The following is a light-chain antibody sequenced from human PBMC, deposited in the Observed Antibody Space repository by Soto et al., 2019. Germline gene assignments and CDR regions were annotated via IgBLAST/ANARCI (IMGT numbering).Light chain of an antibody. V-gene: IGLV1-40*01. J-gene: IGLJ1*01. CDR1: SSNVGAGYD. CDR2: GNK. CDR3: SSYAGSSNV. Sequence: QSVLTQPPSVSGAPGQTVTISCTGSSSNVGAGYDVDWYQQVAGTVPKLLIYGNKNRPSGVPDRFSGSKSGNTASLTVSGLQAEDEADYYCSSYAGSSNVFGTGTKVTVL.